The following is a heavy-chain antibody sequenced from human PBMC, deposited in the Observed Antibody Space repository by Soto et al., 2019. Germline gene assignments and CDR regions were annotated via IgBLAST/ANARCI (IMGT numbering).Heavy chain of an antibody. CDR3: ARGWQERTTVRVYYYYMDV. CDR1: GYTFTGYY. J-gene: IGHJ6*03. D-gene: IGHD4-17*01. Sequence: ASVKVSCKASGYTFTGYYMHWVRQAPGQGLEWMGWINPNSGGTNYAQKFQGWVTMTRDASISTAYMELSRLRSDDAAVYYCARGWQERTTVRVYYYYMDVWGKGTTVTVSS. V-gene: IGHV1-2*04. CDR2: INPNSGGT.